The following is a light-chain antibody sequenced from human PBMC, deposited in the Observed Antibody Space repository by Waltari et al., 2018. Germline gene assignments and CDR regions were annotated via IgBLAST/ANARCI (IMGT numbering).Light chain of an antibody. CDR2: GAS. Sequence: AIQMTQSPSSLSASVGDRVTISCRASQGINTDLVWYQQKPGRAPKLLISGASTLQSGVPSRFSGSGSGTVFTLIISSLQPDDFTTYFWLQDHTYPLTFGQGTKVDI. CDR1: QGINTD. V-gene: IGKV1-6*01. J-gene: IGKJ1*01. CDR3: LQDHTYPLT.